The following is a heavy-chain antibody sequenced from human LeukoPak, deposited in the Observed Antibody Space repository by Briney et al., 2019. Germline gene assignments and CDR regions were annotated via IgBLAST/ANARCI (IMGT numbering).Heavy chain of an antibody. V-gene: IGHV3-30*14. J-gene: IGHJ4*02. D-gene: IGHD2-2*03. CDR1: GFTFSSYA. CDR3: ARASWISTADAVC. Sequence: GRSLRLSCAASGFTFSSYAMHWVRQAPGKGLEWVAVISYDGSNKYYADSVKGRFTISRDVSRNTVYLQMNKLRVEDTAIYYCARASWISTADAVCWGQGTQVTVYS. CDR2: ISYDGSNK.